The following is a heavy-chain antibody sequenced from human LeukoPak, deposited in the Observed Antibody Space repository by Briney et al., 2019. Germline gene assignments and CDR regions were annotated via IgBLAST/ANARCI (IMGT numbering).Heavy chain of an antibody. D-gene: IGHD2-8*01. CDR2: ISGSGGST. CDR3: AKGGGLDIVLMVYDY. Sequence: GGSLRLSCAASGFTFSSYAMSWVRQAPGKGLEWVSAISGSGGSTYYADSVKGRFTISRDNSKNTLYLQMNSLRAEDTAVYYCAKGGGLDIVLMVYDYWGQGTLVTVSS. V-gene: IGHV3-23*01. J-gene: IGHJ4*02. CDR1: GFTFSSYA.